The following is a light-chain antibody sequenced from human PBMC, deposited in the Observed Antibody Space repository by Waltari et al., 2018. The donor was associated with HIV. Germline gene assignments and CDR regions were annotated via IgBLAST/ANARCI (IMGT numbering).Light chain of an antibody. CDR2: GAS. CDR1: QRVGTK. J-gene: IGKJ5*01. CDR3: QQNSYWLPIT. V-gene: IGKV3-15*01. Sequence: EIVMTQSPATLSVSPGESATLSCRASQRVGTKLAWYQQKPGQAPRLLIYGASIRATGIPARFSGSGSGMEFTLTISSLQSEDFAVYYCQQNSYWLPITFGQGTRLEI.